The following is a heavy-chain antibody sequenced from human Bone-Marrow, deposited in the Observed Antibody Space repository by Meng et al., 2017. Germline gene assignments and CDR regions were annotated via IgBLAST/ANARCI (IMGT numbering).Heavy chain of an antibody. V-gene: IGHV3-30*01. CDR2: ISYDGSNQ. CDR3: AREGQQHDAFDI. D-gene: IGHD6-13*01. Sequence: GESLKISCAASGFTFSSYAMHWVRQAPGKGLEWVAVISYDGSNQYYADSVKGRFTISRDNSKNTLYLQMNSLRAEDTAVYYCAREGQQHDAFDIWGQGTMVTVSS. CDR1: GFTFSSYA. J-gene: IGHJ3*02.